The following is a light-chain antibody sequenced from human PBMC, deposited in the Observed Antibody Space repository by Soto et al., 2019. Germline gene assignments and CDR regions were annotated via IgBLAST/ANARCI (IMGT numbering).Light chain of an antibody. V-gene: IGKV3-20*01. J-gene: IGKJ3*01. Sequence: EKVLSQSPGTPSLSPGGKNTPSRRARQSVSSSSLAWFQQKPGQAPRLLIYDASSRAAGIPDRFSGSGSGTDFTLTISRLEPEDFAVYYCQQSGTSPFTFGPGTKVDIK. CDR3: QQSGTSPFT. CDR1: QSVSSSS. CDR2: DAS.